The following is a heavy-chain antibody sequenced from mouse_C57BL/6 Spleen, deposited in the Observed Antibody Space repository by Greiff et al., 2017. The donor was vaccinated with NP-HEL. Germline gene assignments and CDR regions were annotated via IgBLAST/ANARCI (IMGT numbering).Heavy chain of an antibody. D-gene: IGHD1-1*01. CDR3: ARESVTTVVAYYFDY. J-gene: IGHJ2*01. CDR2: IYPGDGDT. V-gene: IGHV1-82*01. CDR1: GYAFSSSW. Sequence: QVQLKQSGPELVKPGASVKISCKASGYAFSSSWMNWVKQRPGKGLEWIGRIYPGDGDTNYNGKFKGKATLTADKSSSTAYMQLSSLTSEDSAVYFCARESVTTVVAYYFDYWGQGTTLTVSS.